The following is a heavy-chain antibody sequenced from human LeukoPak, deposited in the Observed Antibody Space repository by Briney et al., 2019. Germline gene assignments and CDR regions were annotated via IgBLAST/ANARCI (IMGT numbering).Heavy chain of an antibody. CDR2: ISSSGSTI. CDR1: GFTFSDYY. J-gene: IGHJ3*02. D-gene: IGHD3-22*01. V-gene: IGHV3-11*04. CDR3: ARALPDYYDLSNAFDI. Sequence: AGGSLRLSCAASGFTFSDYYRSWIHEAPVKGLYWVSYISSSGSTIYYADSVKGRFTISRDNAKNSLYLQMNSLRAEDTAVYYCARALPDYYDLSNAFDIWGQGTMVTVSS.